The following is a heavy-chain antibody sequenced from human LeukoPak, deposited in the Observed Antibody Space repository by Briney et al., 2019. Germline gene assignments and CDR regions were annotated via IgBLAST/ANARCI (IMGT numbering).Heavy chain of an antibody. V-gene: IGHV3-21*01. CDR1: GFTFSTYS. CDR2: ITSPVGRM. J-gene: IGHJ4*02. D-gene: IGHD6-19*01. CDR3: ATDGRSSGWYGFDY. Sequence: PGGSLRLSCAASGFTFSTYSMNWVRQAPGKGLEWVPSITSPVGRMYYADSLKGRITISRDNARSTLYLQMNSLRAEDTAVYYCATDGRSSGWYGFDYWGQGILVTVSS.